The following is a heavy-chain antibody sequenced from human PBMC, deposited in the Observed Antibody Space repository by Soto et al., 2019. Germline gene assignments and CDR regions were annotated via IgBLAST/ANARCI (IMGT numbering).Heavy chain of an antibody. CDR3: ARDFRRITIVGVVLPTNWFGP. CDR2: IYYSGST. D-gene: IGHD3-3*01. CDR1: GGSVSSGSYY. Sequence: PSETLSLTCTVSGGSVSSGSYYWSWIRQPPGKGLEWIGYIYYSGSTNYNPSLKSRVTISVDTSNDQFSLKLSSVTAADTAVYYCARDFRRITIVGVVLPTNWFGPWGQGTRVTVGS. V-gene: IGHV4-61*01. J-gene: IGHJ5*02.